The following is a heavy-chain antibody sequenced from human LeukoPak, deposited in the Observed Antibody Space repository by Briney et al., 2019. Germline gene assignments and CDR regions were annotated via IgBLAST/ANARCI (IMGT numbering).Heavy chain of an antibody. CDR2: SAADNGNT. CDR1: GYTFTSYA. J-gene: IGHJ4*02. D-gene: IGHD3-3*01. Sequence: ASVKVSCKASGYTFTSYAVRWLRQAPGQRPEWMGWSAADNGNTKYSQDFQGRVSITRDTSASTAYMELSSLRSDDMAVYYCARGIGYTIDYWGQGTLVTVSS. CDR3: ARGIGYTIDY. V-gene: IGHV1-3*02.